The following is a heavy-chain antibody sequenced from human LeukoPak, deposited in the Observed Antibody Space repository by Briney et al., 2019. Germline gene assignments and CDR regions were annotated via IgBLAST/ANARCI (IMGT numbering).Heavy chain of an antibody. CDR1: GGSISSSSYY. Sequence: SETLSLTCTVSGGSISSSSYYWGWIRQPPGKGLEWIGSIYYSGSTYYNPSLKSRVTISVDTSKNQFSLRLSSVTAADTAVYYCARHELTPDYGDSLGAFDIWGQGTMVTVSS. J-gene: IGHJ3*02. CDR3: ARHELTPDYGDSLGAFDI. V-gene: IGHV4-39*01. CDR2: IYYSGST. D-gene: IGHD4-17*01.